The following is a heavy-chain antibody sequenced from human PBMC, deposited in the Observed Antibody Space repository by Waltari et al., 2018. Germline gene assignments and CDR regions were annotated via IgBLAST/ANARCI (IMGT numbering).Heavy chain of an antibody. CDR3: AKISLHREGYS. CDR2: VLLSGSA. Sequence: QLQESGPGLVESSGTLSLTCTVSGDSISSLSWWTWVRQPPGKGLEWIGEVLLSGSANYSPSLKSRVTLSVDKSTNQFFLTLNSVTAADTAMYYCAKISLHREGYSWGQGTLVTV. D-gene: IGHD2-15*01. V-gene: IGHV4-4*02. CDR1: GDSISSLSW. J-gene: IGHJ4*02.